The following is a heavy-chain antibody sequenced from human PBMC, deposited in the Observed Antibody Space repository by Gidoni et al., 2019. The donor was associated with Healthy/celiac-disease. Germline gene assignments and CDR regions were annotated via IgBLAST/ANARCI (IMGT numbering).Heavy chain of an antibody. Sequence: VPLLESGGGLVQHGGSLRLSCAASGLVFSSYAMSWVRQAPGKGLEWVSAISGSGGSTYYADSVKVRFTISRDNSKNTLYLQMNSLRAEDTAVYYCAKSDGSSWALFDYWGQGTLVTVSS. D-gene: IGHD6-13*01. CDR1: GLVFSSYA. CDR3: AKSDGSSWALFDY. CDR2: ISGSGGST. J-gene: IGHJ4*02. V-gene: IGHV3-23*01.